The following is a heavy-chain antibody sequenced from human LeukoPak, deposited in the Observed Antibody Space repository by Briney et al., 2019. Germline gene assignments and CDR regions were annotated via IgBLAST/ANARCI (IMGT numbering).Heavy chain of an antibody. J-gene: IGHJ4*02. CDR2: IIPIFGTA. D-gene: IGHD2-8*01. Sequence: SVKVSCKASGGTFSSYAISWVRQAPGQGLEWLGGIIPIFGTANYAQKFQGRVTITADESTSTAYMELSSLRSEDTAVYYCARARDIVLMAFDYWGQGTLVTVSS. V-gene: IGHV1-69*13. CDR3: ARARDIVLMAFDY. CDR1: GGTFSSYA.